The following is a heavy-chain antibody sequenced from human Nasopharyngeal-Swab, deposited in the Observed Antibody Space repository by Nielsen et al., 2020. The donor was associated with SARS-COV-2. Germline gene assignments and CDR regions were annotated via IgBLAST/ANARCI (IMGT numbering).Heavy chain of an antibody. V-gene: IGHV3-23*01. J-gene: IGHJ4*02. D-gene: IGHD2-2*01. Sequence: VRQAPGKGLEWVSGISGSGGSTSYADSVKGRFTISRDNSKNTLYAQMNSLRAEDTAVYYCAKGGYCSSTSCEDFFDYWGQGTLVTVSS. CDR2: ISGSGGST. CDR3: AKGGYCSSTSCEDFFDY.